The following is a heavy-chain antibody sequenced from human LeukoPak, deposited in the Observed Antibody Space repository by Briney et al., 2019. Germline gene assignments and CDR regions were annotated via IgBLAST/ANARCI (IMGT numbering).Heavy chain of an antibody. V-gene: IGHV3-48*03. CDR2: ISSSGSTI. J-gene: IGHJ5*02. CDR1: GFTFSSYE. CDR3: ARVVVLTGTVFNNWFDP. D-gene: IGHD3-9*01. Sequence: GGSLRLSCAASGFTFSSYEMNWVRQAPGKGLEWVSYISSSGSTIYYADSVKGRFTISRDNAKNSLYLQMNSLRAEDTAVYYCARVVVLTGTVFNNWFDPWGQGTLVTVSS.